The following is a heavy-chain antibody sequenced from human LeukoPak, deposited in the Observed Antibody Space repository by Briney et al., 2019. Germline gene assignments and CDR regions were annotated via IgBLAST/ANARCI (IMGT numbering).Heavy chain of an antibody. D-gene: IGHD3-10*01. CDR3: ARAPLRITMLRGLNWFEP. Sequence: GGSLRLSCAGSGFTFSSYGMHWVRQAPGKGLEWVAVIWYDGSNKYYADSVKGRFTISRDNSKNTLYLQMNSLRAEDTAVYYCARAPLRITMLRGLNWFEPWGQVPLVTVSS. V-gene: IGHV3-33*01. J-gene: IGHJ5*02. CDR2: IWYDGSNK. CDR1: GFTFSSYG.